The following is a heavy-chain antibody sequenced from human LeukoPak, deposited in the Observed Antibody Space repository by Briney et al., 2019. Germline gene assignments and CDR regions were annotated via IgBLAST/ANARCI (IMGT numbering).Heavy chain of an antibody. D-gene: IGHD3-3*01. CDR1: GFTFSNYG. CDR2: IYDDGSRE. J-gene: IGHJ4*02. CDR3: ARELKSGYGYS. Sequence: PGGSLRLSCAASGFTFSNYGMHWVRQAPGKGLEWVAVIYDDGSREHFADSVKGRFTISRDNSKSTVVLQMNSLRADDTAVYYCARELKSGYGYSWGQGTLVTVSS. V-gene: IGHV3-33*01.